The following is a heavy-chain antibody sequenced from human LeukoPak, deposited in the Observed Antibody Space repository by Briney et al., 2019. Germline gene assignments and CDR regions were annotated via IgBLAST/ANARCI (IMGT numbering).Heavy chain of an antibody. CDR2: IYTSETT. D-gene: IGHD6-19*01. Sequence: SETLSLTCTVSGASINSYYWSWIRQPPGKGLEWIGYIYTSETTKYNPSLRSRVSISIDTPKNQFSLRLSSMTAADTAVYYCARHRSPSSLSYFDIWGQGTLVIVSS. V-gene: IGHV4-4*09. CDR1: GASINSYY. J-gene: IGHJ4*02. CDR3: ARHRSPSSLSYFDI.